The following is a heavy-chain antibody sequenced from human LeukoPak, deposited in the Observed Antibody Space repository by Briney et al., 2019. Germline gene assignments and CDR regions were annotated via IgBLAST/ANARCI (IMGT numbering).Heavy chain of an antibody. V-gene: IGHV4-59*08. D-gene: IGHD2-21*02. Sequence: SETLSLTCTVSGGSISSYYWSWIRQPTGKGLEWIGYIYYSGSTNYNPSLKSRVTISVDTSKNQFSLKLSSVTAADTAVYYCARQLYCGGDCSNWFDPWGQGTLVTVSS. CDR2: IYYSGST. CDR1: GGSISSYY. CDR3: ARQLYCGGDCSNWFDP. J-gene: IGHJ5*02.